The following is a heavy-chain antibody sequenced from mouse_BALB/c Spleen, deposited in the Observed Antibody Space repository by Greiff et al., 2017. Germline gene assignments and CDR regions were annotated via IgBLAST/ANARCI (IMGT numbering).Heavy chain of an antibody. V-gene: IGHV14-3*02. D-gene: IGHD4-1*01. Sequence: EVQLHQSGAELVKPGASVKLSCTASGFNIKDTYLHWVKQRPEQGLEWIGRIDPANGNTKYDPKFQGKATIPADTSSNTAYLQLSSLTSEDTAVYYCAIWDGYWGQGTTLTVSS. CDR3: AIWDGY. CDR1: GFNIKDTY. CDR2: IDPANGNT. J-gene: IGHJ2*01.